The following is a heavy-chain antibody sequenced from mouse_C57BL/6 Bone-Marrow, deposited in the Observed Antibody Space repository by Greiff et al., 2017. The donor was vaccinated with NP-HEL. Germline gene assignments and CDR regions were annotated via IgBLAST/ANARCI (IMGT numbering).Heavy chain of an antibody. Sequence: DVKLVESGGGLVQPGGSLKLSCAASGFTFSDYYMYWVRQTPEKRLEWVAYISNGGGSTYYPDTVKGRFTISRDNAKNTLYLQMSRLKSEDTAMYYCARANWDVWFAYWGQGTLVTVSA. CDR3: ARANWDVWFAY. CDR1: GFTFSDYY. V-gene: IGHV5-12*01. CDR2: ISNGGGST. J-gene: IGHJ3*01. D-gene: IGHD4-1*01.